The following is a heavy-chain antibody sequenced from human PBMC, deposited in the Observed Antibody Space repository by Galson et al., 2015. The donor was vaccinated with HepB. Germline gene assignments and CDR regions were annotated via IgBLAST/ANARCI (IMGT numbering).Heavy chain of an antibody. CDR2: ISGSGNLT. D-gene: IGHD1-26*01. Sequence: SLRLSCAASGFTLSSYAMSWVRQAPGKGLEWVSGISGSGNLTYYADSVKGRFTISRDNSKDTLYLQMNGLRAEDTAVHYCAKRRVGATGTGAFDIWGQGTMVTVSS. CDR3: AKRRVGATGTGAFDI. V-gene: IGHV3-23*01. CDR1: GFTLSSYA. J-gene: IGHJ3*02.